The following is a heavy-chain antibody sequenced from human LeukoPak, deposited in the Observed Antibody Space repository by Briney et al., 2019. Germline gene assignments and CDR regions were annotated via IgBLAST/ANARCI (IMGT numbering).Heavy chain of an antibody. CDR3: AREQEGVTRDDAFDI. D-gene: IGHD4-17*01. CDR2: IYYSGST. V-gene: IGHV4-30-4*01. Sequence: PSETLSLTCTVSGGSISSDDYYWCWIRQPPGKGLERIGYIYYSGSTYYNPSLKSRVTISVDTSKNQFSLKLSSVTAADTAVYYCAREQEGVTRDDAFDIWGQGTMVTVSS. CDR1: GGSISSDDYY. J-gene: IGHJ3*02.